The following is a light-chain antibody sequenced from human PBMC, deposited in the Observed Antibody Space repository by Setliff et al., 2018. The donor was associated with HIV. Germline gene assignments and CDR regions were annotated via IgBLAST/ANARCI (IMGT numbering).Light chain of an antibody. CDR3: SSYTSSSTVV. CDR1: SSDVGGYNY. J-gene: IGLJ2*01. V-gene: IGLV2-14*01. CDR2: DVS. Sequence: QSVLAQPASVSGSPGQSITISCTGTSSDVGGYNYVSWYQQHPGKAPKLMIYDVSKRPSGVSNRFSGSKSGNTASLTISGLQAEDEADYYCSSYTSSSTVVFGGGTKVTV.